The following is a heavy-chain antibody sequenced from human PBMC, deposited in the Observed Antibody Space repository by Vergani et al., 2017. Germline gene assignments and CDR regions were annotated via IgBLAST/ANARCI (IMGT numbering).Heavy chain of an antibody. D-gene: IGHD2-21*02. CDR1: GYTFTSYG. V-gene: IGHV1-18*01. Sequence: QVQLVQSGSELKKPGASVTVSCKASGYTFTSYGISWVRQAPGQGLEWMGWISAYNGNTNYAQKLQGRVTMTTDTSTSTAYMELRSLRSDDTAVYYCARDQDCGGDCPIGDYYYGMDVWGQGTTVTVSS. J-gene: IGHJ6*02. CDR2: ISAYNGNT. CDR3: ARDQDCGGDCPIGDYYYGMDV.